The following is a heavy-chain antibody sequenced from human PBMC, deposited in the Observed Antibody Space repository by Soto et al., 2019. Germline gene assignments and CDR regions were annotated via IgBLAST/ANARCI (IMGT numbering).Heavy chain of an antibody. Sequence: EVQLVQSGAEVKKPGESLKISCRGSGYSFINDWIGWVRQMPGKGLERMGIIYLGDSDTRYSPSFQGQVTISADKSITPAYLQWNRLKASDTAIYYCARRTANPYWYFDLWGRGTLVTVSS. CDR1: GYSFINDW. V-gene: IGHV5-51*01. CDR2: IYLGDSDT. J-gene: IGHJ2*01. D-gene: IGHD2-21*02. CDR3: ARRTANPYWYFDL.